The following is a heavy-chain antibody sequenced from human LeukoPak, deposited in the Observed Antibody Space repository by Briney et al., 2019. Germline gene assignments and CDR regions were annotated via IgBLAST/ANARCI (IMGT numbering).Heavy chain of an antibody. CDR1: GGSFSGYY. J-gene: IGHJ6*03. CDR3: ARQPRYCSSTSCYYYYYMDV. Sequence: SETLSLTCAVYGGSFSGYYWSWIRQPPGKGLEWIGEINHSGSTNYNPSLKSRVTISVDTSKNQFSLKLSSVTAADTAVYYCARQPRYCSSTSCYYYYYMDVWGKGTTVTVSS. V-gene: IGHV4-34*01. D-gene: IGHD2-2*01. CDR2: INHSGST.